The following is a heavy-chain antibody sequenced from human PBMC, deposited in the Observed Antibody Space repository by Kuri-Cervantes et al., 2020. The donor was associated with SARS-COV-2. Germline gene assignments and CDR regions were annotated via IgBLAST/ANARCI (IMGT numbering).Heavy chain of an antibody. Sequence: ESLKISCTVSGGSIKNYFWTWIRQSPGKGLEWIGHIYSTGATNYNPSLKSRVAISLDTSKSQFSLKLNSVTAADTALYYCARSTPFRRLVVISQGGAFDIWGQGTMVTVSS. CDR1: GGSIKNYF. CDR3: ARSTPFRRLVVISQGGAFDI. J-gene: IGHJ3*02. CDR2: IYSTGAT. D-gene: IGHD3-22*01. V-gene: IGHV4-59*01.